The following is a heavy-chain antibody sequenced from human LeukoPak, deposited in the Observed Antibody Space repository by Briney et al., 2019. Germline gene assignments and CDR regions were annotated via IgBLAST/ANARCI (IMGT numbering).Heavy chain of an antibody. J-gene: IGHJ6*02. D-gene: IGHD2-8*01. CDR2: INPSGGGT. Sequence: ASVKVSCKASGYSLTTYYMHWVRQAPGQELEWMAIINPSGGGTKYAQKFQGRVTMTRDTPTNTVYTELSSLRTEDTAVYYCASVYLYGMDVWGQGTTVTVSS. CDR3: ASVYLYGMDV. V-gene: IGHV1-46*01. CDR1: GYSLTTYY.